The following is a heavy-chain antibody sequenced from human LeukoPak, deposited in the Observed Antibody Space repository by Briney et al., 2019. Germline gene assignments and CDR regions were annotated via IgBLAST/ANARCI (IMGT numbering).Heavy chain of an antibody. CDR1: GGSISSGGYY. Sequence: SETLSLTCTVSGGSISSGGYYWSWIRQPPGKGLEWIGYIYHSGSTYYNPSLKSRVTISVDRSKNQFSLKLSSVTAADTAVYYCARDGPVFGYWGQGALVTVSS. CDR2: IYHSGST. CDR3: ARDGPVFGY. V-gene: IGHV4-30-2*01. D-gene: IGHD3-10*01. J-gene: IGHJ4*02.